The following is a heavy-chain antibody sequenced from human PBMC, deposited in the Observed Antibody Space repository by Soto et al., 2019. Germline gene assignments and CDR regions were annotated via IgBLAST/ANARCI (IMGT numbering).Heavy chain of an antibody. V-gene: IGHV4-34*01. Sequence: QVQLQQWGAGLLKPSETLSLTCAVYGGSFSGYYWSWIRQPPGKGLEWIGEINHSGRTNYNPSLKARVTIAADTSKNQFTLKLSSVTAADTAVYYCARAGKDIVVVPAAAGLYYYYMDVWGKGTTVTGSS. CDR3: ARAGKDIVVVPAAAGLYYYYMDV. D-gene: IGHD2-2*01. J-gene: IGHJ6*03. CDR1: GGSFSGYY. CDR2: INHSGRT.